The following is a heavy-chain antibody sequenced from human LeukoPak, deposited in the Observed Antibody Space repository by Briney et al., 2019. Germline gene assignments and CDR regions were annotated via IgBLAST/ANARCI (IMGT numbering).Heavy chain of an antibody. Sequence: ASVKVSCKASGGTFSSTTINWVRQAPGQGLEWMGGITPIFRTPNYAQKFQGRVTITADESTSTAYMELSSLRSEDTAVYYCARFIVAPQGDWFDPWGQGTLVTVSS. D-gene: IGHD2-15*01. V-gene: IGHV1-69*13. J-gene: IGHJ5*02. CDR1: GGTFSSTT. CDR2: ITPIFRTP. CDR3: ARFIVAPQGDWFDP.